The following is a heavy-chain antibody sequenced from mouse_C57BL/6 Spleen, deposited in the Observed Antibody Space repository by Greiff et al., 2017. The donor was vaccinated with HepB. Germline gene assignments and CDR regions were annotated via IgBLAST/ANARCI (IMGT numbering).Heavy chain of an antibody. CDR3: ARLGLGRYFDY. J-gene: IGHJ2*01. D-gene: IGHD4-1*01. V-gene: IGHV1-59*01. CDR2: IDPSDSYT. CDR1: GYTFTSYW. Sequence: QVQLQQSGAELVKPGASVKLSCKASGYTFTSYWMHWVKQRPGQGLEWIGVIDPSDSYTNYNQKFKGKATLTVDTSSSTAYMQLSSLTSEDSAVYYCARLGLGRYFDYWGQGTTLTVSS.